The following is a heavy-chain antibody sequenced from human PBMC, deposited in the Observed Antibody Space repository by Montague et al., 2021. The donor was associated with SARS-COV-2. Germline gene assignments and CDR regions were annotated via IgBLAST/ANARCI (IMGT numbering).Heavy chain of an antibody. V-gene: IGHV4-39*01. CDR1: GGSISSSTYY. CDR3: ATQEDPSGWIPGPFDF. J-gene: IGHJ4*02. Sequence: SETLSLTCTVSGGSISSSTYYWAWIRQPPGKGLEWIGSMYYRGSTYYNPSLKSRVFISVDTTKKQLSLTLTSVTAADTAAYYCATQEDPSGWIPGPFDFWGQGTLLSVSS. CDR2: MYYRGST. D-gene: IGHD6-19*01.